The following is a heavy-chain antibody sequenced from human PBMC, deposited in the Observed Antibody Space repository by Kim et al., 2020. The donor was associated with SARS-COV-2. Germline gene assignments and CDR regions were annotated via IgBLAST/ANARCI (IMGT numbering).Heavy chain of an antibody. CDR2: MNPNSGNT. D-gene: IGHD3-22*01. CDR1: GYTFTSYD. Sequence: ASVKVSSKASGYTFTSYDINWVRQATGQGLEWMGWMNPNSGNTGYAQKFQGRVTMTRNTSISTAYMELSSLRSEDTAVYYCARGVKRITMIVVVTVTMYWFDPWGQGTLVTVSS. CDR3: ARGVKRITMIVVVTVTMYWFDP. J-gene: IGHJ5*02. V-gene: IGHV1-8*01.